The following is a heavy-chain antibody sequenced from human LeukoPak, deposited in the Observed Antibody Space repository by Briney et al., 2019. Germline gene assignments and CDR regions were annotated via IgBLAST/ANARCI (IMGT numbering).Heavy chain of an antibody. CDR2: INHSGST. Sequence: PSETLSLTCAVYGVSFSGYYWSWIRQPPGKGLEWIGEINHSGSTNYNPSLKSRVTISVDTSKNQFSLKLSSVTAADTAVYYCARGWWGSVDYRGQGTLVTVSS. J-gene: IGHJ4*02. D-gene: IGHD2-21*01. CDR3: ARGWWGSVDY. CDR1: GVSFSGYY. V-gene: IGHV4-34*01.